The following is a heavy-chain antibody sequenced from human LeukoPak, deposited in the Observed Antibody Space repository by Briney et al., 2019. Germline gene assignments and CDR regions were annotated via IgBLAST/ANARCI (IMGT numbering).Heavy chain of an antibody. CDR1: GGSVSRGSYY. D-gene: IGHD3-9*01. Sequence: SETLSLTCTVSGGSVSRGSYYWSWIRQPPGKGLEWIGYIYYSGSTNYNPSLKSRVTISVDTSKNQFSLKLSSVTAADTAVYYCARGYYDILTGYYPFDYWGQGTLVTVSS. CDR2: IYYSGST. J-gene: IGHJ4*02. CDR3: ARGYYDILTGYYPFDY. V-gene: IGHV4-61*01.